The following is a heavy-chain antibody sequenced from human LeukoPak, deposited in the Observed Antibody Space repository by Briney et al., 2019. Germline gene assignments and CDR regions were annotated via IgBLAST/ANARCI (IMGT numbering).Heavy chain of an antibody. J-gene: IGHJ4*02. CDR3: ARYQRPGNYFDY. CDR1: GGSISSGDYY. V-gene: IGHV4-61*08. CDR2: IYYSGST. Sequence: PSETLSLTCTVSGGSISSGDYYWSWIRQPPGKGLEWIGYIYYSGSTNYNPSLKSRVTISVDTSKNQFSLKLSSVTAADAAVYYCARYQRPGNYFDYWGQGTLVTVSS. D-gene: IGHD2-2*01.